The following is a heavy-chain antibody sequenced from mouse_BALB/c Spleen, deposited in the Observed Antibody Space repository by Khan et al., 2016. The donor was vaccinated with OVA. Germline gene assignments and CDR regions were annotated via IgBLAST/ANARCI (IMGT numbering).Heavy chain of an antibody. CDR3: ARNSYMYDFTY. Sequence: VQLQESGPGLVRPSQTLSITCTVSGFSLTTYGVHWVRQSPGKGLEWLGVIRSAGKTDYNAAFISRLSITKDNSKSQVFFNMNSLQADDTAMYYCARNSYMYDFTYWGQGTLVTVSA. V-gene: IGHV2-2*01. CDR1: GFSLTTYG. CDR2: IRSAGKT. J-gene: IGHJ3*01. D-gene: IGHD2-14*01.